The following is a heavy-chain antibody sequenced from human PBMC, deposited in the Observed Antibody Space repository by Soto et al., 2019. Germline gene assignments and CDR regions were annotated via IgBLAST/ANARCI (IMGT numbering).Heavy chain of an antibody. Sequence: ASVKVSCKSSGYTFTSYCISWVRQAPGQGLEWMGWISAYNGNTNYAQKLQGRVTMTTDTSTSTAYMELRSLRSDDTAVYYCARGPYCSSTSCYFPGLDYWGQGTLVTVSS. CDR3: ARGPYCSSTSCYFPGLDY. CDR1: GYTFTSYC. D-gene: IGHD2-2*01. CDR2: ISAYNGNT. V-gene: IGHV1-18*01. J-gene: IGHJ4*02.